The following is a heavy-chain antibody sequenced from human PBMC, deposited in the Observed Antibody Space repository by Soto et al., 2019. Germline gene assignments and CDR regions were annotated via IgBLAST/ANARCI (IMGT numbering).Heavy chain of an antibody. Sequence: QVQLVQSGAEEKKPGSSVKVSCKASGGTFSSYALSWVRQAPGQGLEWMGGIIPIFGTANYAQKFQGRVTITADESTSTDYMELSSLRSEDTAVYYCARVESTVRGMDVWGQGTTVTVFS. J-gene: IGHJ6*02. CDR1: GGTFSSYA. CDR3: ARVESTVRGMDV. V-gene: IGHV1-69*12. D-gene: IGHD4-17*01. CDR2: IIPIFGTA.